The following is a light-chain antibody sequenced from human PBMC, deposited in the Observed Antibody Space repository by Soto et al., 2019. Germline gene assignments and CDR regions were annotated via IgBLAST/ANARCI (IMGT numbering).Light chain of an antibody. CDR1: QTMDSW. Sequence: DIEITQSPSTLYASVGGRVTITCRASQTMDSWLAWYQQRPGKPPNILIYDASNLDSGVPSRFSGSGSGTEFSLTISNLQPDDCATYYCQQYENYWTFGQGTKVDIK. CDR3: QQYENYWT. V-gene: IGKV1-5*01. CDR2: DAS. J-gene: IGKJ1*01.